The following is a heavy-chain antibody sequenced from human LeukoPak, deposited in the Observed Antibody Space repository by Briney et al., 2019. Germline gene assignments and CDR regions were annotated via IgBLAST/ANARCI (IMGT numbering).Heavy chain of an antibody. CDR2: INTDGSST. V-gene: IGHV3-74*01. J-gene: IGHJ4*02. D-gene: IGHD3-22*01. CDR3: ARTKDYYDSSGCFDY. Sequence: GRSLRLSCAASGFTFSSYWMQWVRQAPGKGLLCVSRINTDGSSTSYADSVKGRFTISRDNAKNTLYLQMNSLRAEDTAVYYCARTKDYYDSSGCFDYWGQGTLVTVSS. CDR1: GFTFSSYW.